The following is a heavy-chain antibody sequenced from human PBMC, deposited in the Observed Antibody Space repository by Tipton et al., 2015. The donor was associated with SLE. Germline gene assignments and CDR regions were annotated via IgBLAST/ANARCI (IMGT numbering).Heavy chain of an antibody. V-gene: IGHV4-4*07. CDR3: TNRGDFFDY. D-gene: IGHD4-17*01. CDR1: DDSLSSYY. Sequence: TLSLTCSITDDSLSSYYWSWIRQPAGKGLEWIGRIYSSGSTNYNPSLKSRVTMSVVSSKKQLSLTLTSVTAADTAVYYCTNRGDFFDYWGPGTLVTVSS. J-gene: IGHJ4*02. CDR2: IYSSGST.